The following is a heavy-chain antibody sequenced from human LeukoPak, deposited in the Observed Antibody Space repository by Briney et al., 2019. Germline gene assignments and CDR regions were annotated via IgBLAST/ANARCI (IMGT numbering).Heavy chain of an antibody. CDR3: ATFYGSGRIMVDI. J-gene: IGHJ3*02. CDR2: IIPILGIA. D-gene: IGHD3-10*01. V-gene: IGHV1-69*02. Sequence: SVKVSCKASGYIFSGYYMHWVRQAPGQGLEWMGRIIPILGIANYAQKFQGRVTITADKSTSTAYMELSSLRSEDTAVYYCATFYGSGRIMVDIWGQGTMVTVSS. CDR1: GYIFSGYY.